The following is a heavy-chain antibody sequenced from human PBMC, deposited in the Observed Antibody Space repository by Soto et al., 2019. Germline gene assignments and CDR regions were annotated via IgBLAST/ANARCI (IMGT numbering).Heavy chain of an antibody. D-gene: IGHD1-1*01. CDR2: INAGNGNS. CDR1: GYTFTSYA. Sequence: GASVKVSCKASGYTFTSYAMHWVRQAPGQRLECMGWINAGNGNSKYSQKFQGRVTITRDTSASTAYMELSSLRSEDTAVYFCAREPPKLEPSIYYMDVWGKGTTVTVSS. CDR3: AREPPKLEPSIYYMDV. J-gene: IGHJ6*03. V-gene: IGHV1-3*01.